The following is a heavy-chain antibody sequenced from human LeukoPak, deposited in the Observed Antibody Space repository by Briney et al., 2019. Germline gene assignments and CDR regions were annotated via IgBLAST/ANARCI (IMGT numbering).Heavy chain of an antibody. Sequence: PGGSLRLSCAASGFTFDDYAMHWVRQAPGKGLEWVSGISWNSGSIGYADSVKGRFTISRDNAKNSLYLQMNSLRAEDTALYYCARRSGSPFDYWGQGTLVTVSS. CDR3: ARRSGSPFDY. D-gene: IGHD3-3*01. CDR1: GFTFDDYA. J-gene: IGHJ4*02. V-gene: IGHV3-9*01. CDR2: ISWNSGSI.